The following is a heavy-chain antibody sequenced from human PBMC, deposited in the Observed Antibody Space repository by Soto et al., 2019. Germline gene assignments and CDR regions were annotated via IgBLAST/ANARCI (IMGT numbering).Heavy chain of an antibody. J-gene: IGHJ6*02. D-gene: IGHD5-18*01. CDR3: AREAYYSYGPKDPDYYYYYGMDV. V-gene: IGHV1-69*13. CDR2: IIPIFGTA. CDR1: GGTFSSYA. Sequence: ASVKVSCKASGGTFSSYAISWVRQAPGQGLEWMGGIIPIFGTANYAQKFQGRVTITADESTSTAYMELSSLRSEETAVYYCAREAYYSYGPKDPDYYYYYGMDVWGQGTTVTVSS.